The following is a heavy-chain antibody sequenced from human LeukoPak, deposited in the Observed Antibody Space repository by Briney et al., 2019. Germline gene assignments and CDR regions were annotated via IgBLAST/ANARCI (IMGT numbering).Heavy chain of an antibody. CDR1: GGSISSSNW. V-gene: IGHV4-4*02. J-gene: IGHJ4*02. Sequence: KPSGTLSLTCAVSGGSISSSNWWSWVRQPPGKGLEWIGEIYHSGSTNYNPSLKSRVTTSVDKSKNQFSLKLSSVTAADTAVYYCATYQPLLYYFDYWGQGTLVTVSS. D-gene: IGHD2-21*02. CDR3: ATYQPLLYYFDY. CDR2: IYHSGST.